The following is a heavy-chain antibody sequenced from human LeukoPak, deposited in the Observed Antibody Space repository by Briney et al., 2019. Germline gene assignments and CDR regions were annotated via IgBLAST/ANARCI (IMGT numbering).Heavy chain of an antibody. CDR2: IYYSGST. CDR1: GGSISSYY. Sequence: PSETLSLTCTVSGGSISSYYWSWIRQPPGKGLEWIGYIYYSGSTNYNPSLKSRVTISVDTSKNQFSLKLSSVTAADTAVYYCARTVGYYYYYYMDVWGKGTTVTVSS. D-gene: IGHD1-26*01. J-gene: IGHJ6*03. V-gene: IGHV4-59*01. CDR3: ARTVGYYYYYYMDV.